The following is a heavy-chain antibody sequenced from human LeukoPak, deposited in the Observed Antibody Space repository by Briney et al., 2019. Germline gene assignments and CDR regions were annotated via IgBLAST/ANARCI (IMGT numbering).Heavy chain of an antibody. J-gene: IGHJ4*02. Sequence: GGSLRLSCAASGFAFSGSAMHWVRRASGKGLEWVGRIRSRDNSYATAYAASVKGRFTISRDDSKNTAYLQMNSLKTEDTAVYYCTRGPYCSGGSCYSVDYWGQGTLVTVSS. V-gene: IGHV3-73*01. CDR1: GFAFSGSA. D-gene: IGHD2-15*01. CDR2: IRSRDNSYAT. CDR3: TRGPYCSGGSCYSVDY.